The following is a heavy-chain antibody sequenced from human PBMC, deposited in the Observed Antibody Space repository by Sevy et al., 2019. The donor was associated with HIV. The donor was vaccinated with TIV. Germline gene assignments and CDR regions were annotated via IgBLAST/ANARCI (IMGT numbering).Heavy chain of an antibody. Sequence: SETLSLTRTVSGGSISSYYWSWIRQPPGKGLEWIGYIYYSGSTNYNPSLKSRVTISVDTSKNQFSLKLSSVTTADTAVYYCTKGDTAMVTWGQGTLVTVSS. CDR1: GGSISSYY. CDR3: TKGDTAMVT. J-gene: IGHJ4*02. CDR2: IYYSGST. V-gene: IGHV4-59*01. D-gene: IGHD5-18*01.